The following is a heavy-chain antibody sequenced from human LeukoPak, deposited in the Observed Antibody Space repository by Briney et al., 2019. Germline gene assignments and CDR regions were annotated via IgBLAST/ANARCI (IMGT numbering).Heavy chain of an antibody. Sequence: SETLSLTCTVSGGSISSGGYYWSWIRQHPGKGLEWIGYIYYSGSTYYNPSLKSRVSISVDTSKRQFSLKLSSVTAADTAVYYCARGRYYYDSSGYYYWFDPWGQGTLVTVSS. J-gene: IGHJ5*02. CDR1: GGSISSGGYY. D-gene: IGHD3-22*01. V-gene: IGHV4-31*03. CDR3: ARGRYYYDSSGYYYWFDP. CDR2: IYYSGST.